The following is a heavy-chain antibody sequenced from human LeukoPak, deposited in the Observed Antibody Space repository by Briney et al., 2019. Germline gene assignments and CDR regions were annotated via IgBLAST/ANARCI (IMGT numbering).Heavy chain of an antibody. D-gene: IGHD3-16*01. V-gene: IGHV5-51*01. Sequence: GESLKISCKGPGYNFTIYWIGWVRQMPGKGLEWMGIIYPGDSDTRYSPSFQGQVTISADKSISTAYLQWSSLKASDTAMYYCAIFDFLFGEIDNWFDPWGQGTQVTVSS. J-gene: IGHJ5*02. CDR2: IYPGDSDT. CDR3: AIFDFLFGEIDNWFDP. CDR1: GYNFTIYW.